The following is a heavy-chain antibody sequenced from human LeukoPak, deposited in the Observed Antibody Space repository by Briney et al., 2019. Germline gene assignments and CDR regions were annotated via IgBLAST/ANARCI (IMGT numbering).Heavy chain of an antibody. V-gene: IGHV3-23*01. J-gene: IGHJ4*02. Sequence: GGSLRLSCAASGITFIKYSMTWVRQAPGKGLEWVSAMSSSDDGRYYAASVRGRFTISRDTSRSTLYLQMNSLRAEDAAVYYCAKAPVTSCRGAFCYPFDYWGQGTLVTVSS. CDR3: AKAPVTSCRGAFCYPFDY. D-gene: IGHD2-15*01. CDR2: MSSSDDGR. CDR1: GITFIKYS.